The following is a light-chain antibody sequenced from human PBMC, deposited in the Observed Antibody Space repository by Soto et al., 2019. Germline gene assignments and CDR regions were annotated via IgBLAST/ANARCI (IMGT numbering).Light chain of an antibody. Sequence: QSVLTQPASVSGSPGQSITISCTGTSSDVGGYNYVSWYQQHPGTAPKLMIYEVSNRLSGVSNRFSGSKSVNTASLTISGLQAEDEADYYCSSYTSDSTFVFGTGTKLTVL. CDR3: SSYTSDSTFV. J-gene: IGLJ1*01. CDR1: SSDVGGYNY. V-gene: IGLV2-14*01. CDR2: EVS.